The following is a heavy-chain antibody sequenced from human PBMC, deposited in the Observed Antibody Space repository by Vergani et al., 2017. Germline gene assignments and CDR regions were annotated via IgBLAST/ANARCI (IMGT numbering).Heavy chain of an antibody. D-gene: IGHD1-1*01. Sequence: LVESGGGSVKPGGSLRLSCAASGFKFSDHYMSWIRQAPGKGLEWVSHISPGASTVSYTDSVTGRFTVSRDNDNNSLTLDMTTLRVEDTAVYYCAMNPGISTTRRYYAMDVWVQGATVTVSS. CDR2: ISPGASTV. J-gene: IGHJ6*02. CDR1: GFKFSDHY. V-gene: IGHV3-11*04. CDR3: AMNPGISTTRRYYAMDV.